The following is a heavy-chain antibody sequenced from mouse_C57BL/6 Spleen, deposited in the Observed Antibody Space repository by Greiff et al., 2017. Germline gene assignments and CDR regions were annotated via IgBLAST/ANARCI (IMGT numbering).Heavy chain of an antibody. Sequence: EVQLQQSGGGLVQPGGSLSLSCAASGFTFTDYYMRWVRQPPGKALEWLGFIRNKANGYTTEYSVSVKGRFTISRDNSQSDLYLQMNALRAEDSATYYCARYYCDCDAYFEYWGQGTTLTVSS. D-gene: IGHD2-4*01. CDR1: GFTFTDYY. V-gene: IGHV7-3*01. CDR2: IRNKANGYTT. J-gene: IGHJ2*01. CDR3: ARYYCDCDAYFEY.